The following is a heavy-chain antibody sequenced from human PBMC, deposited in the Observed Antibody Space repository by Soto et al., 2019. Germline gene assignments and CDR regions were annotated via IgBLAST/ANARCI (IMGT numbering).Heavy chain of an antibody. CDR1: GDSVASKTAA. J-gene: IGHJ6*02. CDR3: PRQHPIASGGYYDLAMPV. D-gene: IGHD4-17*01. Sequence: SQGLSLSCAISGDSVASKTAAWYWIRRSPSRGLEWLGRTYYRSKWYNDYAVSVKSRITMKSDTSKNQVSLQLNPVTPEDTAVYYHPRQHPIASGGYYDLAMPVSCQGTTV. V-gene: IGHV6-1*01. CDR2: TYYRSKWYN.